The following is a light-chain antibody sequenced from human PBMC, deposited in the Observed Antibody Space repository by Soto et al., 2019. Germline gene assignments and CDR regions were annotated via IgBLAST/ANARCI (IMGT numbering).Light chain of an antibody. V-gene: IGLV2-11*01. Sequence: QSALTQPRSVSGSPGPSVTISCTGTSSDVGGYNYVSWYQQHPGKAPKLMIYDVSKRPSGVPDRFSGSKSGNTASLTISGLQAEDEADYDCGSYAGSSTVVVGGGTKLTVL. CDR3: GSYAGSSTVV. CDR2: DVS. J-gene: IGLJ2*01. CDR1: SSDVGGYNY.